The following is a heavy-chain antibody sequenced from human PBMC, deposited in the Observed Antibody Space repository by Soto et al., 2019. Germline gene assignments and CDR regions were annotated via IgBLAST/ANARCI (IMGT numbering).Heavy chain of an antibody. CDR3: AREGLGSSALY. V-gene: IGHV4-61*01. D-gene: IGHD3-10*01. Sequence: QVQLQESGPGLVKPSETLSLSCTVSGGSVSSASYYWSWIRQPPGKGLEWIGYMYSNGITNYNPSLKSRVTISVDTSKNQFSLKLTSVTAADTGVYYCAREGLGSSALYWGQGTLVTVSS. CDR2: MYSNGIT. CDR1: GGSVSSASYY. J-gene: IGHJ4*02.